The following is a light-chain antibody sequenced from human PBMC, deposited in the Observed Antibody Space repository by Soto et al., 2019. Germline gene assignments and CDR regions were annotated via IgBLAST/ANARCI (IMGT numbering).Light chain of an antibody. CDR3: QQYNSYPWT. J-gene: IGKJ1*01. Sequence: DIQMTQSPSSLSASVGDRVTITCRASQGIRNDLGWYQQKPGTAPKPLIYATSTLHSGVPSRFTGSGSGTEFTLTITSLQPEDFVTYYCQQYNSYPWTFGQGTKVDIK. V-gene: IGKV1-17*01. CDR2: ATS. CDR1: QGIRND.